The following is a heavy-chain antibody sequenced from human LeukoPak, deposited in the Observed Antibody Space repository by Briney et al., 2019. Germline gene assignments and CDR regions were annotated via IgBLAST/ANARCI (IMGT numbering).Heavy chain of an antibody. CDR1: GFTVSSNY. D-gene: IGHD3-9*01. J-gene: IGHJ4*02. V-gene: IGHV3-66*01. CDR2: IYSGGST. CDR3: ARDQGFLSGYHDY. Sequence: GGSLRLSCAASGFTVSSNYMSWVRQAPGKGLEWVSVIYSGGSTYYADSVKGRFTISRDNSKNTLYLQMNSLRAEDTAVYYCARDQGFLSGYHDYWGQGTLSPSPQ.